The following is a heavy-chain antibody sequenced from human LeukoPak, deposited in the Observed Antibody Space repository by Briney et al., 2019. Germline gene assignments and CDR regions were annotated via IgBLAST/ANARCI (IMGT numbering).Heavy chain of an antibody. D-gene: IGHD2/OR15-2a*01. Sequence: SETLSLTCTVSGVSMSSSPYYWGWIRQPPGKGLEWIGTIYDSGNTNYNPSLRSRLTISVDTSRNQFSLKLSSVTAADTAVYYCARHDCDSSRCSVNWFDPWGQGSLVTVSS. V-gene: IGHV4-39*01. CDR3: ARHDCDSSRCSVNWFDP. CDR1: GVSMSSSPYY. CDR2: IYDSGNT. J-gene: IGHJ5*02.